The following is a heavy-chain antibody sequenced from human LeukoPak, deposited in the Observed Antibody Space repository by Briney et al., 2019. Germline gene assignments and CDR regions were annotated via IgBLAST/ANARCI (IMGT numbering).Heavy chain of an antibody. CDR2: ISGSGGST. CDR3: AKRRGLELLYYYYMDV. V-gene: IGHV3-23*01. CDR1: GFTFSSYG. J-gene: IGHJ6*03. Sequence: GGSLRLSCAASGFTFSSYGMHWVRQAPGKGLEWVSAISGSGGSTYYADSVKGRFTISRDNSKNTLYLQMNSLRAEDTAVYYCAKRRGLELLYYYYMDVWGKGTTVTVSS. D-gene: IGHD1-7*01.